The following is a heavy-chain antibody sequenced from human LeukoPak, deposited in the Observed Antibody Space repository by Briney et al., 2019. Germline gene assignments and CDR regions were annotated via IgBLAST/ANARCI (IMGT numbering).Heavy chain of an antibody. V-gene: IGHV3-23*01. D-gene: IGHD6-13*01. CDR1: GFTFSSYA. CDR3: AEDQQQPRAFDY. CDR2: ISGSGGST. J-gene: IGHJ4*02. Sequence: GGSLRLSCAASGFTFSSYAMSWVRQAPGKGLEWVSAISGSGGSTYYADSVKGRFTISRDNSRNTLYLQMNSLRAEDTAVYYCAEDQQQPRAFDYWGQGTLVTVSS.